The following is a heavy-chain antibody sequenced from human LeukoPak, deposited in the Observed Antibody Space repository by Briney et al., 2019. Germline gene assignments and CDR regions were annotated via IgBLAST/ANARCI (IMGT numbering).Heavy chain of an antibody. CDR2: IYSDGRSL. CDR1: GFNFTGYW. CDR3: ARGRGLGELAVASFDS. Sequence: GGSLRLSCAGSGFNFTGYWMHWVRQPPGKGLVWISRIYSDGRSLTYADSVMGRFTISRDNANNVLYLQMNSLRAEDTAVYYCARGRGLGELAVASFDSWGQGTLVTVSS. J-gene: IGHJ4*02. V-gene: IGHV3-74*03. D-gene: IGHD6-19*01.